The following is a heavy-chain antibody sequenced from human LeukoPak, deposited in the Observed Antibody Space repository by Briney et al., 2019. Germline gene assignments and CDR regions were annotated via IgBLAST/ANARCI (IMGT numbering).Heavy chain of an antibody. CDR3: ARQVDIGMALPDY. Sequence: ASVKVSCKASGYTFTSYGMTWVRQAPGHGLEWMGWISAYNRKTNYAQKLQGRVTMTTDTSTSTAYMELGSLRSDDTAVYYCARQVDIGMALPDYWGQGTLVTVSS. V-gene: IGHV1-18*01. D-gene: IGHD5-18*01. CDR2: ISAYNRKT. CDR1: GYTFTSYG. J-gene: IGHJ4*02.